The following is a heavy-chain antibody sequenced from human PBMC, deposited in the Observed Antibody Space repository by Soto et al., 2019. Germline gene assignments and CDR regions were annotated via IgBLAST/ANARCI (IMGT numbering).Heavy chain of an antibody. CDR1: GGSISSGGYY. J-gene: IGHJ4*02. D-gene: IGHD3-22*01. CDR2: IHDSGST. V-gene: IGHV4-31*03. Sequence: QVQLQESGPGLVKPSQTLSLTCTVSGGSISSGGYYWSWIRQHPGKGLEWIGYIHDSGSTYYNPSLQRRVTISVATAKKHLALKLSSVASADTAAFYCARSASTSVIYFDYWGPGTLGTVSP. CDR3: ARSASTSVIYFDY.